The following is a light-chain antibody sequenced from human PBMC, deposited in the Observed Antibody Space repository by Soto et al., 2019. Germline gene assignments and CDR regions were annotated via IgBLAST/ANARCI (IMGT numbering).Light chain of an antibody. CDR2: DAS. V-gene: IGKV1-12*01. CDR1: QGISNW. CDR3: QHYNSFPIT. J-gene: IGKJ5*01. Sequence: DIQMTQSPSSVSASVGDRVTITCRACQGISNWLAWYQQKPGKAPKLLIYDASNLETGVPSRFSGSGSGTDFTFTINSLQPEDIGTYYCQHYNSFPITFGQGTRLEI.